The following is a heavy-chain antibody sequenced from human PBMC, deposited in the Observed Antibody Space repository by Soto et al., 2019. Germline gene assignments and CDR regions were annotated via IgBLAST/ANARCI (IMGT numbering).Heavy chain of an antibody. D-gene: IGHD4-17*01. Sequence: EVQLVESGGGLVQPGGSLRLSCAASGLTFFAYWIHWVRQVPGNGLVWVSRINSDGSHTSYADSVRGRFTISRDNSKNTVYLQMNSLTAEDTGVYYCAKEGDYDDYAGENWFDSWGQGSLVTVSS. CDR1: GLTFFAYW. J-gene: IGHJ5*01. CDR2: INSDGSHT. CDR3: AKEGDYDDYAGENWFDS. V-gene: IGHV3-74*01.